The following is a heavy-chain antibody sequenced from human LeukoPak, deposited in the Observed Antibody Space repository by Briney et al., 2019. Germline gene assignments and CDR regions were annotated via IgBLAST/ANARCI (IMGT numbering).Heavy chain of an antibody. Sequence: PGGSLRLSCAASGFTFSSYAMHWVRQAPGKGLEWVAVISYDGSNKYYADSVKGRFTISRDNSKNTLYLQMNSLRAEDTAVYYCARDRRSDAFDIWGQGTMVTVSS. CDR3: ARDRRSDAFDI. V-gene: IGHV3-30-3*01. CDR2: ISYDGSNK. J-gene: IGHJ3*02. CDR1: GFTFSSYA.